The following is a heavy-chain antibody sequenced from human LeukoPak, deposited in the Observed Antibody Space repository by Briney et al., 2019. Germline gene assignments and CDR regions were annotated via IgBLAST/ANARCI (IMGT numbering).Heavy chain of an antibody. CDR2: IYYSGST. Sequence: SETLSLTCTVSGGSISSYYWSWIRQPPGKGLEWIGYIYYSGSTNYNPSLKSRVTISVDTSKNQFSLKLSSVTAADTAVYYCARGVYYDTLTGYYIDYWGQGTMVTVSS. J-gene: IGHJ3*01. CDR1: GGSISSYY. V-gene: IGHV4-59*01. CDR3: ARGVYYDTLTGYYIDY. D-gene: IGHD3-9*01.